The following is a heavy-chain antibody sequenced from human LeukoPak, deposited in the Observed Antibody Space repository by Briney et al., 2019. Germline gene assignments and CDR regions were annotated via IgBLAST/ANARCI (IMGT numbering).Heavy chain of an antibody. CDR3: AKVSAAYCSGGSCYFQH. D-gene: IGHD2-15*01. CDR2: ISYDGSNK. V-gene: IGHV3-30*18. Sequence: PGGSLRLSCAASGFTFSSYGMHWVRQAPGKGLEWVAVISYDGSNKYYADSVKGRFTISRDNSKNTLYLQMNSLRAEDTAVYYCAKVSAAYCSGGSCYFQHWGHGTLVTVSS. J-gene: IGHJ1*01. CDR1: GFTFSSYG.